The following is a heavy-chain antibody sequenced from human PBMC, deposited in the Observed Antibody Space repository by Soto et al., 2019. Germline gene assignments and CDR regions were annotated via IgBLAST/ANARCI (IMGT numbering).Heavy chain of an antibody. CDR3: AKFQWLVYYVDY. V-gene: IGHV3-23*01. CDR1: GFTFSSYA. Sequence: EVQLLESGGGLVQPGGSLRLSCAASGFTFSSYAMSWVRQAPGKGLEWVSAISGSGGSTYYADSVKGRFTISRDNYKNTLYLQMNSLRAEDTAVYYCAKFQWLVYYVDYWGQGTLVTVSS. D-gene: IGHD6-19*01. J-gene: IGHJ4*02. CDR2: ISGSGGST.